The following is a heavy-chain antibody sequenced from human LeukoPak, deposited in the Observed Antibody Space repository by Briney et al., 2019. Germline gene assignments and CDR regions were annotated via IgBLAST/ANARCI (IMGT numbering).Heavy chain of an antibody. V-gene: IGHV4-59*08. CDR2: LYYSGST. D-gene: IGHD3-22*01. CDR1: GGSTSSYY. CDR3: ARSYDSSGYYYRWFDP. J-gene: IGHJ5*02. Sequence: SETLSLTCTVSGGSTSSYYWSWIRQPPGKGLEWIGYLYYSGSTNYNPSLKSRVTISVDTSKNQFSLKLSSVTAADTAVYYCARSYDSSGYYYRWFDPWGQGTLVTVSS.